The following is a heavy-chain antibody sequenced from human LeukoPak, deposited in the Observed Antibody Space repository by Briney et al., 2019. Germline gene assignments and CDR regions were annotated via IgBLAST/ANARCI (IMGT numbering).Heavy chain of an antibody. Sequence: GGSLRLPCTGSGFIFGSYSMNWVRHAPGKGLEWVSYIGHTGSVTDYADSVKGRFTVSRDNAKNSLYLQMNSLRAEDTAVYYCVREGLYSGYEWYWGQGTLVTVSS. CDR1: GFIFGSYS. J-gene: IGHJ4*02. CDR3: VREGLYSGYEWY. D-gene: IGHD5-12*01. CDR2: IGHTGSVT. V-gene: IGHV3-48*04.